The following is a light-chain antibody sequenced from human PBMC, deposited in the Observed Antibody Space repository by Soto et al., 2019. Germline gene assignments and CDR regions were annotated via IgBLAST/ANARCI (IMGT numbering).Light chain of an antibody. CDR3: GTWDSSLSRV. CDR1: SSNIGNNY. Sequence: QAVVTQPPSVSAAPGQKVTISCSGSSSNIGNNYVSWYQQLPGTAPKLLIYENNKRPSGIPDRFSGSKSGTSATLGITGLQTGDEADYYCGTWDSSLSRVFGGGTKVTVL. V-gene: IGLV1-51*02. CDR2: ENN. J-gene: IGLJ3*02.